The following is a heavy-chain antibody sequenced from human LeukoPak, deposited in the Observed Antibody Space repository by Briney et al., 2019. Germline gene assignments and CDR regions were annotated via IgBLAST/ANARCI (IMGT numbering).Heavy chain of an antibody. V-gene: IGHV3-30*02. Sequence: GGSLRLSCAASGFTFSSYGMHWVRQAPGKGLEWVAFIGYDGSKMYYVDSVKGRFTISRDNSENTLYLQMNGLRTEDTALYYCAKDNRNYYIDYWGQGTLVTVSS. D-gene: IGHD3-10*01. CDR3: AKDNRNYYIDY. CDR1: GFTFSSYG. J-gene: IGHJ4*02. CDR2: IGYDGSKM.